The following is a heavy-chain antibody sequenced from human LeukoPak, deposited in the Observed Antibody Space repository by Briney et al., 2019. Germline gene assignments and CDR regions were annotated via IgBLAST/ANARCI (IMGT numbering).Heavy chain of an antibody. CDR3: ATRSSGDH. J-gene: IGHJ4*02. V-gene: IGHV1-2*02. D-gene: IGHD6-19*01. CDR1: GYTFTDYY. CDR2: INPNSGDT. Sequence: GASVKVSCKASGYTFTDYYINWVRQAPGQGLEWMGWINPNSGDTNIAQKFQGRVTMTRDTSISTAYMELSRLIYDDTAVYYCATRSSGDHWGQGTLVSVSS.